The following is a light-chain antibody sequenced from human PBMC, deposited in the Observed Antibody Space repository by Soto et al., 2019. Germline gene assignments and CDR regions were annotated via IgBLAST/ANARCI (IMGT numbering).Light chain of an antibody. Sequence: QAVVTQEPSVTVSPGGTVTLTCGSSTGAVTTDHYPYWFQQKPGQAPKTLIYFTNNKQSWTPARFSGSLLGDKAALTLSGAQPEDEAEYYCLLSYRGAWVFGGGTKLTVL. CDR3: LLSYRGAWV. V-gene: IGLV7-46*01. CDR1: TGAVTTDHY. J-gene: IGLJ2*01. CDR2: FTN.